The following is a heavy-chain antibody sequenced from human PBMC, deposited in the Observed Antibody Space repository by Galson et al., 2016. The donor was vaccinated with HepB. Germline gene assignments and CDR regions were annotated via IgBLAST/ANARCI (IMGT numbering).Heavy chain of an antibody. CDR2: INPDGGSP. D-gene: IGHD2/OR15-2a*01. Sequence: SVKVSCKASGYTFTRYYIHWVRQAPGQGLEWVGLINPDGGSPTYAQMFQGRVTMTKDTSTKVVYMELSSLTSEDTAVYYCARDRRGVTLSVQFYYGMDVWGQGTTVSVSS. J-gene: IGHJ6*02. V-gene: IGHV1-46*01. CDR3: ARDRRGVTLSVQFYYGMDV. CDR1: GYTFTRYY.